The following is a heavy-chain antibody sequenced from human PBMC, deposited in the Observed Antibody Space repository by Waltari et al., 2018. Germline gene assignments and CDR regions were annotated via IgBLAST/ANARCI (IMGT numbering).Heavy chain of an antibody. CDR1: GGSITSYY. J-gene: IGHJ4*02. D-gene: IGHD6-19*01. CDR2: SHYSGST. Sequence: QVQLLESGPGLVKPSETLSLTCTVPGGSITSYYWTWIRQPPGKGLDWIGNSHYSGSTSYNPSLKSRVTMSLDTSKSKFSLKLNSVTAADTAVYYCLAGRAGEPFDYWGQGTLVTVSS. CDR3: LAGRAGEPFDY. V-gene: IGHV4-59*01.